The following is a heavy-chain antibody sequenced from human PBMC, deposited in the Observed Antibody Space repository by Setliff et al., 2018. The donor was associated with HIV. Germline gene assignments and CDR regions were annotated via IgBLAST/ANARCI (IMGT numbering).Heavy chain of an antibody. V-gene: IGHV4-34*01. Sequence: ASETLSLTCAVYGGSFNGYSWTWIRQPPGKGLEWIGEISHGGSTNYNPSLKSRVTISVDTSKNQFSLKLSSVTAADTAVYYCARASLPGWFDPWGQGTLVTVSS. J-gene: IGHJ5*02. CDR1: GGSFNGYS. CDR2: ISHGGST. D-gene: IGHD3-10*01. CDR3: ARASLPGWFDP.